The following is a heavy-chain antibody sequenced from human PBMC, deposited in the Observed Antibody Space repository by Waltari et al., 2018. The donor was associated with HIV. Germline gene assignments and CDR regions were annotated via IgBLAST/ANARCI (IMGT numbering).Heavy chain of an antibody. CDR3: ARGITYYDSTVYFEF. CDR1: GYLCSTTY. V-gene: IGHV3-53*01. J-gene: IGHJ4*02. D-gene: IGHD3-22*01. CDR2: RYSDGRT. Sequence: EVQLVDSGGGLTQPGGSLSLSCAHSGYLCSTTYRNWVRQAPGKGLEWVSIRYSDGRTYYADSVKGRFTISRDDSKNTVYLQMNSLRAEDTAVYYCARGITYYDSTVYFEFWGQGIPVTVSS.